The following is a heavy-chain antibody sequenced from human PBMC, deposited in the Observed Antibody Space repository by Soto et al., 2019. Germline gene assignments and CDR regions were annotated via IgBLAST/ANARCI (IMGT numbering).Heavy chain of an antibody. V-gene: IGHV1-18*01. J-gene: IGHJ4*02. CDR1: GYTFTSYG. Sequence: WASVKVSCKASGYTFTSYGISWVRQAPGQGLEWMGWISAYNGNTSYAQKLQGRVTMTTDTSTSTAYMELRSLRSDDTAVYYCARDNLGYYDSSGYYGYWGQGTLVTVSS. CDR2: ISAYNGNT. CDR3: ARDNLGYYDSSGYYGY. D-gene: IGHD3-22*01.